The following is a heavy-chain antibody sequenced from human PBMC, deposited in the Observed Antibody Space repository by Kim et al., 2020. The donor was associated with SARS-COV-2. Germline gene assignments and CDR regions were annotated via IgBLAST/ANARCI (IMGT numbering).Heavy chain of an antibody. CDR1: GFTFSSYA. CDR2: TSGSGGST. D-gene: IGHD3-16*01. Sequence: GGSLRLSCAASGFTFSSYAMSWVRQAPGKALEWVSATSGSGGSTYCADSVKGRFTFFRDNTKNTLYLQMNSLRAEDTAVSYCATSRGTEEFDNCGQGTLVTVTS. V-gene: IGHV3-23*01. J-gene: IGHJ4*02. CDR3: ATSRGTEEFDN.